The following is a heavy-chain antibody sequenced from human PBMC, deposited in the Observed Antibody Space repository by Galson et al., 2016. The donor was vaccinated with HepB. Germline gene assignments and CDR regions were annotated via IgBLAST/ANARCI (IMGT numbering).Heavy chain of an antibody. CDR2: ITGSGGST. Sequence: SLRLSCAASGFTFTNYAMTWVRQAPGKGLEWVSAITGSGGSTYYADSVKGRFTLSRANSKNTLFLQMNSLRAEDTAVYYCAKLRVPITIFGVVIIGGWFDPWGQGTLVTVSS. CDR3: AKLRVPITIFGVVIIGGWFDP. V-gene: IGHV3-23*01. CDR1: GFTFTNYA. J-gene: IGHJ5*02. D-gene: IGHD3-3*01.